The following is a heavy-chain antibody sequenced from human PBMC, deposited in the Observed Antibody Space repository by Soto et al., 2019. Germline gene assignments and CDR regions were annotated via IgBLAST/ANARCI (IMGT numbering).Heavy chain of an antibody. Sequence: GXSGKGSGKASADIFHNYVIIWVRQAPGQGLEWMGGILPIFGAANYAQKFQCRITITADKSTSTSYMEVISLTSEDTAVYFCARDPHYGHYVNYYFYGMDVCGQRTTVTVSS. D-gene: IGHD4-17*01. V-gene: IGHV1-69*06. J-gene: IGHJ6*02. CDR3: ARDPHYGHYVNYYFYGMDV. CDR2: ILPIFGAA. CDR1: ADIFHNYV.